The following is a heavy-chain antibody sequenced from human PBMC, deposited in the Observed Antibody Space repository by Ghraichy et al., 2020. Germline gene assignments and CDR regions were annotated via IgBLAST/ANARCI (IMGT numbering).Heavy chain of an antibody. Sequence: GESLNISCAASGFTFSSYAMSWVRQAPGKGLEWVSAISGSGGSTYYADSVKGRFTISRDNSKNTLYLQMNSLRAEDTAVYYCAKGFYDSSGYYLGACFDYWGQGTLVTVSS. CDR1: GFTFSSYA. CDR2: ISGSGGST. D-gene: IGHD3-22*01. J-gene: IGHJ4*02. CDR3: AKGFYDSSGYYLGACFDY. V-gene: IGHV3-23*01.